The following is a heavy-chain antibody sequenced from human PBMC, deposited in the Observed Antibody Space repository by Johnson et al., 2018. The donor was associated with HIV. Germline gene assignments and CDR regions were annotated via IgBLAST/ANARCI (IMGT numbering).Heavy chain of an antibody. V-gene: IGHV3-20*04. CDR1: GFSFRNYW. D-gene: IGHD4-23*01. Sequence: MQLVESGGGLVQPGGSLRLSCAVSGFSFRNYWMEWVRQAPGKGLEWVSGINWNGGSTGYADSVKGRFTISRDNAKNSLYLQMNSLRAEDTALYYCASQRWKQGDAFDIWGQGTMVTVSS. J-gene: IGHJ3*02. CDR3: ASQRWKQGDAFDI. CDR2: INWNGGST.